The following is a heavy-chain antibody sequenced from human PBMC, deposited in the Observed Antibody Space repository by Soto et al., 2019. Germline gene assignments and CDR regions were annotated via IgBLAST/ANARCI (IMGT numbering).Heavy chain of an antibody. D-gene: IGHD1-20*01. J-gene: IGHJ4*02. CDR2: IYYTGNT. Sequence: QLQLQESGPGLVRPSETLSLTCSVSGGSMNNNSYYWGWIRQAPGKGLEWIGTIYYTGNTFYNPSLRSLVTISVDTSKNQLSLNLTSLTVADTAVYYCARPRWKDGIKWGRGILVTVSS. V-gene: IGHV4-39*01. CDR1: GGSMNNNSYY. CDR3: ARPRWKDGIK.